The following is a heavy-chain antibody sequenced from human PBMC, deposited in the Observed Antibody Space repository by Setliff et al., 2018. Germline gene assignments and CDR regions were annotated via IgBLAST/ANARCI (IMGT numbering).Heavy chain of an antibody. Sequence: SETLSLTCTVSGGSIRSSSYYWGWIRQPPGKGLEWTGSIYYSGSTYYNPSLKSRVTISVDTSKNQFSLKLSSVTAADTAVYYCTRRFGKVAAGDYYHYYMDVWGKGTTVTVSS. D-gene: IGHD6-13*01. CDR2: IYYSGST. J-gene: IGHJ6*03. CDR1: GGSIRSSSYY. V-gene: IGHV4-39*01. CDR3: TRRFGKVAAGDYYHYYMDV.